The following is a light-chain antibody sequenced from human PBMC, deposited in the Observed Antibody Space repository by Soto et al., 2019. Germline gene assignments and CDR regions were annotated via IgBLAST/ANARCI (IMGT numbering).Light chain of an antibody. J-gene: IGKJ5*01. CDR2: GAS. CDR1: QRVSANY. CDR3: QHRMNWPLT. V-gene: IGKV3-11*01. Sequence: ETLLTQSPGTLSLSPGERAILSCRASQRVSANYLAWYLQEPGQPPRLLVYGASNRATGIPARFSGSGSETDFTLTISSLEPEDFAVYYCQHRMNWPLTFGQGTRLEIK.